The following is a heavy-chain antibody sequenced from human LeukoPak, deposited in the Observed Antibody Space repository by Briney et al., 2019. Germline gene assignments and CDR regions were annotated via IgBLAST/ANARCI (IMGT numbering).Heavy chain of an antibody. CDR3: ARDKSWGAPYYFDY. J-gene: IGHJ4*02. V-gene: IGHV3-21*01. CDR1: GFTLSSYN. Sequence: GGSLRLSRAASGFTLSSYNMNWVRQAPGKGLEWVSSISGTSSYIYYADPVKGRFTISRDNAKNSLYLQMDSLRAEDTAVYYCARDKSWGAPYYFDYWGQGTLVTVSS. D-gene: IGHD3-16*01. CDR2: ISGTSSYI.